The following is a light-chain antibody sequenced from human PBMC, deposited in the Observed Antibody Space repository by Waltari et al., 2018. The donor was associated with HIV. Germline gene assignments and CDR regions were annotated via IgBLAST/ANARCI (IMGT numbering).Light chain of an antibody. CDR2: GNT. V-gene: IGLV1-40*01. CDR3: QSYDRSLSNWV. J-gene: IGLJ3*02. Sequence: SVPPQPPSVSGAPGPRVTIPSTGSRSLIGACYAVHCYQQLPGPAPKLLIFGNTNRPSGVPDRFSGSKSGTSASLAITGLQPDDETDYYCQSYDRSLSNWVFGGGTKLTVL. CDR1: RSLIGACYA.